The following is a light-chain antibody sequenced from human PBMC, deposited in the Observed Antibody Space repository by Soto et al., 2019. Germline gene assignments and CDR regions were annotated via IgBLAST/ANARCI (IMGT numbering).Light chain of an antibody. J-gene: IGKJ4*01. V-gene: IGKV3-11*01. CDR3: HHRINWRGT. Sequence: IEMTQAPATPSVSPGARGTLSGKPSQIVSIYVACYQQKAGPAPRLLIYGASNRATGTPARFCGSGSGTDFTLTISSLSPEDFAFYYCHHRINWRGTCGRGTKVDIK. CDR1: QIVSIY. CDR2: GAS.